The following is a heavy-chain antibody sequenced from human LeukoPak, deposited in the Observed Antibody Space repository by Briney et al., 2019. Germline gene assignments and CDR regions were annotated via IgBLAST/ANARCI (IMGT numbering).Heavy chain of an antibody. D-gene: IGHD2-2*01. Sequence: GGSLRLSCAASGFTFSGSAMHWVRQASGRGLEWVGRIGSKPNSYATTYAASVKGRFTISRDDSKNTSYLQLNGLKTEDTAVYYCANLGSSELRVPASQGNWGQGTLVTVSS. CDR1: GFTFSGSA. V-gene: IGHV3-73*01. CDR3: ANLGSSELRVPASQGN. J-gene: IGHJ4*02. CDR2: IGSKPNSYAT.